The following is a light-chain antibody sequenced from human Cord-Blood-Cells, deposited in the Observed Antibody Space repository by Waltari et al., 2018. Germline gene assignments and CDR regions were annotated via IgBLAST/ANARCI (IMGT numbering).Light chain of an antibody. J-gene: IGKJ3*01. Sequence: DIQMTQSPSSLSASVGDRVTITCRASQSIRSYLNWYQQKPGKAPKLLIYAASSLQSGVPSRFSGSGSGTDFTLTISSLQPEDFATFYGQQSYSTPRFTFGPGTKVDIK. CDR2: AAS. CDR3: QQSYSTPRFT. V-gene: IGKV1-39*01. CDR1: QSIRSY.